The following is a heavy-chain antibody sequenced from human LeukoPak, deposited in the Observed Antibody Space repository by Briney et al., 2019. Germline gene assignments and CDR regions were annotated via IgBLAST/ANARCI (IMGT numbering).Heavy chain of an antibody. CDR3: VFFKNGWYNDGFDM. J-gene: IGHJ3*02. V-gene: IGHV3-30*04. Sequence: GGSLRLSCAASGFTFSRYAMHWVRQAPGMGLAWVAVISNDGSNKYYSESVKGRFTISRDNSKNTLDLQMNSLRTEDTALYYCVFFKNGWYNDGFDMWGQGTMVTVSS. CDR2: ISNDGSNK. D-gene: IGHD6-19*01. CDR1: GFTFSRYA.